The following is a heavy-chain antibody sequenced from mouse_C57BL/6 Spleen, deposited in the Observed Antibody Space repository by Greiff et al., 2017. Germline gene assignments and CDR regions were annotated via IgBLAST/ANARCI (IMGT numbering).Heavy chain of an antibody. CDR1: GFTFTDYY. D-gene: IGHD2-4*01. V-gene: IGHV7-3*01. CDR3: ARWGDYDEGFAY. J-gene: IGHJ3*01. CDR2: IRNKANGYTT. Sequence: EVQRVESGGGLVQPGGSLSLSCAASGFTFTDYYMSWVRQPPGKALEWLGFIRNKANGYTTEYSASVKGRFTISRDNSQSILYLQMNALRAEDSATYYCARWGDYDEGFAYWGQGTLVTVSA.